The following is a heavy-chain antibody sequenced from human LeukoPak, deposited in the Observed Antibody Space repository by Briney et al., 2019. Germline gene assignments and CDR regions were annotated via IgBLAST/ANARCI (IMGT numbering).Heavy chain of an antibody. D-gene: IGHD6-13*01. V-gene: IGHV3-7*01. J-gene: IGHJ4*02. CDR1: GFTFTSYW. CDR3: ATSKDAAGGPY. Sequence: GGSLRLSCAASGFTFTSYWMTWVRQAPGKGQEWLANIKQDGGATYYGDSVKGRFTISRDNAKNSLYLQMNSLRAEDTALYYCATSKDAAGGPYWGQGTLVTVSS. CDR2: IKQDGGAT.